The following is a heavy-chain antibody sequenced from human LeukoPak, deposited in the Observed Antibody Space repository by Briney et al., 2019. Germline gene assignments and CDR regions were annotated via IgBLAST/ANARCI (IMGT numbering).Heavy chain of an antibody. CDR2: ISSSSSTI. CDR1: GFTFSSYS. CDR3: ARDRLFDY. J-gene: IGHJ4*02. V-gene: IGHV3-48*01. Sequence: PGGSLRLSCAASGFTFSSYSMNWVRQAPGKGLEWVSYISSSSSTIYYADSVKGRFTISRDNAKNSLYLQMNSLRAEDTAVYYCARDRLFDYWGQGTLVTVSS.